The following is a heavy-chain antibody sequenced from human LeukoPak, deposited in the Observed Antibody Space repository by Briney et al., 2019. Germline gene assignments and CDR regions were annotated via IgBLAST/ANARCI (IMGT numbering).Heavy chain of an antibody. J-gene: IGHJ2*01. CDR3: AXXXNRGSPPSSFDL. Sequence: SETLSLTCTASGFSITTTNYYWGWIRQPPGKGLEWIGSIYYTGSTYDNPSLESRVSISIDTSKSQFSLKMSSVTGADTAVYYCAXXXNRGSPPSSFDLWGRGTLVTVSP. CDR1: GFSITTTNYY. CDR2: IYYTGST. V-gene: IGHV4-39*01. D-gene: IGHD7-27*01.